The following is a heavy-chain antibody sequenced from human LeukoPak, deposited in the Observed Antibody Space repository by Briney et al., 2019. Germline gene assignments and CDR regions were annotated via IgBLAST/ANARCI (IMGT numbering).Heavy chain of an antibody. D-gene: IGHD3-22*01. Sequence: GESLKISCKASGYSFTSYWIGWVRQMPGKGLEWMGIIYPDDSDTRYSPSFQGQVTISADKSIGTAYLQWSSLKASDTAVYYCARPRVQYSDSGGYEIGHIDCWGQGTLVSVSS. CDR3: ARPRVQYSDSGGYEIGHIDC. V-gene: IGHV5-51*01. J-gene: IGHJ4*02. CDR2: IYPDDSDT. CDR1: GYSFTSYW.